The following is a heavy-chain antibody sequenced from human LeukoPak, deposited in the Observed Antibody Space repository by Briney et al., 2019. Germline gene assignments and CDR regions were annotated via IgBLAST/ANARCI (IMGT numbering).Heavy chain of an antibody. CDR2: IYYTGSP. J-gene: IGHJ4*02. D-gene: IGHD3-10*01. CDR3: ARLRDYGSGTFYNDY. CDR1: GGSFSGYY. Sequence: SETLSLTCAVYGGSFSGYYWSWIRQPPGKGLEWVGYIYYTGSPNYNPSLKSRVTISVDTSKNQFSLKLSSVTAADTAVYYCARLRDYGSGTFYNDYWGQGTLVTVSS. V-gene: IGHV4-59*08.